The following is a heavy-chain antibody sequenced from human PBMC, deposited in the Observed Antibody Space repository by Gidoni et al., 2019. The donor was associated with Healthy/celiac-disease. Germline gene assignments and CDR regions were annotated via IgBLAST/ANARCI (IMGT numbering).Heavy chain of an antibody. J-gene: IGHJ6*02. V-gene: IGHV3-21*01. CDR3: ARDREEWLLSHYYGMDV. D-gene: IGHD3-3*01. CDR2: SSSSSSYI. Sequence: EVQLVESGGGLVKPGGSLRLSCAASGFTFSSYSMNWVRQAPGKGLEWVSYSSSSSSYIYYADSVKGRFTISRDNAKNSLYLQMNSLRAEDTAVYYCARDREEWLLSHYYGMDVWGQGTTVTVSS. CDR1: GFTFSSYS.